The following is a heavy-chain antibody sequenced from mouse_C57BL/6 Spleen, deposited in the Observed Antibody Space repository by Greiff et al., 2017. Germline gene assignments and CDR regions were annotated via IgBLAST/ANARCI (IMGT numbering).Heavy chain of an antibody. D-gene: IGHD2-1*01. V-gene: IGHV1-15*01. CDR3: ARAGYGNYFDY. Sequence: QVQLKQSGAGLVRPGASVTLSCKASGYTFTDYEMHWVQQTPVHGLEWIGAIDTETGATAYNQKFKGKDILTADKSSSTAYMELRSLTSEDSAVYYGARAGYGNYFDYWGQGTTLTVSS. CDR1: GYTFTDYE. CDR2: IDTETGAT. J-gene: IGHJ2*01.